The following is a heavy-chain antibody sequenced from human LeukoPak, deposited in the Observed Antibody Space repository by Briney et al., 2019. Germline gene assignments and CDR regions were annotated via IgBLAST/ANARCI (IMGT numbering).Heavy chain of an antibody. Sequence: SETLSLTCTVSGGSISSYYWGWIRQPPGKGLEWIGRIYTSGSTNYNPSLKSRVTISVDTSKNQFSLKLSSVTAADTAVYYCAQTNILTGYSLALDIWGQGTMVTVSS. V-gene: IGHV4-4*08. CDR1: GGSISSYY. CDR2: IYTSGST. CDR3: AQTNILTGYSLALDI. J-gene: IGHJ3*02. D-gene: IGHD3-9*01.